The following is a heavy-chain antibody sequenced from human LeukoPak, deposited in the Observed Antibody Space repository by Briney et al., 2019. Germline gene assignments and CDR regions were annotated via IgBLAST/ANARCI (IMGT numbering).Heavy chain of an antibody. J-gene: IGHJ1*01. D-gene: IGHD3-3*01. Sequence: SQTLSLTCAISGDSVSSNSAAWNWIRQSPSRGLEWLGRTYYRSKWYNDYAVSVKSRITINPDTSKNQFSLQLNSVTPEDTAGEYCARETVLRFLEWLFQHWGQGTLVTVSS. V-gene: IGHV6-1*01. CDR2: TYYRSKWYN. CDR3: ARETVLRFLEWLFQH. CDR1: GDSVSSNSAA.